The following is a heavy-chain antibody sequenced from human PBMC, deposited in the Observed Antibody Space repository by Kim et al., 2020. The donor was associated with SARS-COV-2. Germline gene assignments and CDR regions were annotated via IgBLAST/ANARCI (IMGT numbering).Heavy chain of an antibody. Sequence: SETLSLTCAVYGGSFSGYYWSWIRQPPGKGLEWIGEINHSGSTNYNPSLKSRVTISVDTSKNQFSLKLSSVTAADTAVYYCARGSPAAAAGRYLPRGWFDPWGQGTLVTVSS. D-gene: IGHD6-13*01. CDR2: INHSGST. J-gene: IGHJ5*02. CDR3: ARGSPAAAAGRYLPRGWFDP. V-gene: IGHV4-34*01. CDR1: GGSFSGYY.